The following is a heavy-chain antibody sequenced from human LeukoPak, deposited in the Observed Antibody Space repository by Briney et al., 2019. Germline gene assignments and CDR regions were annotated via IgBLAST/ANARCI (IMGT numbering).Heavy chain of an antibody. CDR3: ARGGYCSGGLCYWFNAFDI. CDR1: RFACRDLE. CDR2: MSASGSPI. D-gene: IGHD2-15*01. J-gene: IGHJ3*02. Sequence: HPVGSLRLSCTASRFACRDLEMNCVRQAPGKGLEWISYMSASGSPIDYAHSVKGRFTVSRDSAKNSLYLQMNSLRAEHTAIYYCARGGYCSGGLCYWFNAFDIWGQGTMVTVSS. V-gene: IGHV3-48*03.